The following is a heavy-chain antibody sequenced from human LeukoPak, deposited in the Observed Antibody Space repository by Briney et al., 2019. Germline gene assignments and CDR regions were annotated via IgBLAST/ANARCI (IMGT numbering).Heavy chain of an antibody. CDR1: GFTFSSYW. V-gene: IGHV3-74*01. Sequence: GGSLRLSCAASGFTFSSYWMHWVRQAPGRGLVWVSRINSGGSSTSYADSVKGRFTISRDNAKNTLYLQMNSLRAEDTAVYYCAREGPFDGDYLDYWGQGTLVTVSS. J-gene: IGHJ4*02. CDR3: AREGPFDGDYLDY. CDR2: INSGGSST. D-gene: IGHD3-9*01.